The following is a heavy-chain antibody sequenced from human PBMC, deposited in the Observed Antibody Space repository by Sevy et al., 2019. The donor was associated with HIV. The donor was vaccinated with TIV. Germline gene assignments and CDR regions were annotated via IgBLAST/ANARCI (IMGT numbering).Heavy chain of an antibody. Sequence: GGSLRLSCRASGFTFDDYTMSWVRQAPGKGLEWVAFIRSKVYGGTTEYAASVKGRVTISRDEYKSIAYLEMNSLKTEDTAVYYCTRVEGAADWGMDVWGQGTTVTVSS. V-gene: IGHV3-49*04. J-gene: IGHJ6*02. D-gene: IGHD1-26*01. CDR1: GFTFDDYT. CDR3: TRVEGAADWGMDV. CDR2: IRSKVYGGTT.